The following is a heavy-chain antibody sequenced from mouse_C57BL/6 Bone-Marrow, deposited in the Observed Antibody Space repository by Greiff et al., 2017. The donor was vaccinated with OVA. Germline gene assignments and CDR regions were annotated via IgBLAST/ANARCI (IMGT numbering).Heavy chain of an antibody. J-gene: IGHJ1*03. CDR2: IDPETGGT. CDR1: GYTFTDYE. V-gene: IGHV1-15*01. Sequence: QVQLKESGAELVRPGASVTLSCKASGYTFTDYEMHWVKQTPVHGLEWIGAIDPETGGTAYNQKFKGKAILTADKSSSTAYMELRSLTSEDSAVYYCTRHCYYGSGYRWYFDVWGTGTTVTVSS. D-gene: IGHD1-1*01. CDR3: TRHCYYGSGYRWYFDV.